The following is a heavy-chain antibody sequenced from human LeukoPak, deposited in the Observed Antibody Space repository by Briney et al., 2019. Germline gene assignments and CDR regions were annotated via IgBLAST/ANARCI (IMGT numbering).Heavy chain of an antibody. CDR2: IWYDGSNK. D-gene: IGHD5-24*01. CDR3: AKDFARIGGGYNWSGYYMDV. CDR1: GFTFSSYG. Sequence: GRSLRLSCAASGFTFSSYGMHWVRQAPGKGLEWMAVIWYDGSNKYYADSVKGRFTISRDNSKNTLYLQMNSLRAEDTAVYYCAKDFARIGGGYNWSGYYMDVWGKGTTVTVSS. J-gene: IGHJ6*03. V-gene: IGHV3-33*06.